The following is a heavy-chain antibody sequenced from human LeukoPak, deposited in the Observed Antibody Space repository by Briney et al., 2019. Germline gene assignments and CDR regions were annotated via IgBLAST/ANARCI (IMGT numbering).Heavy chain of an antibody. V-gene: IGHV3-74*01. CDR2: INSDGSTT. CDR3: ARELPFDY. Sequence: GGSLRLSCAASGFTFSRNWMHWVRQAPGKGLVWVSRINSDGSTTTYADFVKGRFTISRDNAKNTLYLHMNSLRDEDTAVYSCARELPFDYWGQGTLVTVSS. D-gene: IGHD2-21*02. J-gene: IGHJ4*02. CDR1: GFTFSRNW.